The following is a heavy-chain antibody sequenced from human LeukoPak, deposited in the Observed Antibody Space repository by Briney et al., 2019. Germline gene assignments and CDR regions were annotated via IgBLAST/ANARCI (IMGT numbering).Heavy chain of an antibody. Sequence: PGGSLRLSCAASGFTFSSYSMNWVRQAPGKGLEWVSYISSSSSTIYYADSVKGRFTISRDNAKNSLYLQMNSLRDEDTAVYYCAKGDYYDSSGYYFDYWGQGTLVTVSS. CDR3: AKGDYYDSSGYYFDY. D-gene: IGHD3-22*01. J-gene: IGHJ4*02. CDR2: ISSSSSTI. V-gene: IGHV3-48*02. CDR1: GFTFSSYS.